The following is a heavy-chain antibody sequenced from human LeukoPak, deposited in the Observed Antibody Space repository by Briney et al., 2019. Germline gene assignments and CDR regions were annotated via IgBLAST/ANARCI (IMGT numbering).Heavy chain of an antibody. CDR3: ARDLWELQSAFDL. CDR2: IYYSGST. Sequence: PSETLSLTCTVSGGSVSTGTYYWSWIRQPPGKVLEWIAYIYYSGSTNYNPSLMSRVTISVDTSKNQFSLKLRSVTAADTAVYYCARDLWELQSAFDLWGQGTLVTVSS. J-gene: IGHJ3*01. CDR1: GGSVSTGTYY. V-gene: IGHV4-61*01. D-gene: IGHD1-26*01.